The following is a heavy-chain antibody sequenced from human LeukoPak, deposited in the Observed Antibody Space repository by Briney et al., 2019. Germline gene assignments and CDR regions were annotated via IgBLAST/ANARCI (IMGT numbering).Heavy chain of an antibody. CDR3: AKSRYSSSWYYFDY. J-gene: IGHJ4*02. D-gene: IGHD6-13*01. CDR2: ISGSGGST. Sequence: GGSLRLSCAASGFTFSSYAMSWVRQAPGKGLEWVSAISGSGGSTYYADSVKGRYTISRDNSKNTLYLQMNSLRAEDTAVYYCAKSRYSSSWYYFDYWGQGTLVTVSS. CDR1: GFTFSSYA. V-gene: IGHV3-23*01.